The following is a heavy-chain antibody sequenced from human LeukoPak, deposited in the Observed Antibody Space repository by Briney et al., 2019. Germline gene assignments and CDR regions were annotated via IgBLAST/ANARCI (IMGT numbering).Heavy chain of an antibody. V-gene: IGHV4-34*01. CDR2: INHSGST. CDR1: GGSFSGYY. Sequence: SETLSLTCAVYGGSFSGYYWSWIRQPPGKGLEWIGEINHSGSTNYNPSLKSRVTISVDTSKNQFSLKLSSMTAADTAVYYCARARYSSSWYTSGGMDVWGQGTTVTVSS. J-gene: IGHJ6*02. D-gene: IGHD6-13*01. CDR3: ARARYSSSWYTSGGMDV.